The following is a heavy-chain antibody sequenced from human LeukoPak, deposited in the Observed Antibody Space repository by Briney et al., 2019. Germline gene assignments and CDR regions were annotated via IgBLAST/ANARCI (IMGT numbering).Heavy chain of an antibody. CDR1: GGSISSDSYY. D-gene: IGHD6-19*01. Sequence: PSETLSLTCTVSGGSISSDSYYWAWIRQPPGKGLEWIASIYYSGSTYYIPSLKSRVTISVDTSRNQFSLKLSSVTAADMAVYYCASLAVAGLSEGYWGQGTLVIVSS. V-gene: IGHV4-39*01. CDR2: IYYSGST. J-gene: IGHJ4*02. CDR3: ASLAVAGLSEGY.